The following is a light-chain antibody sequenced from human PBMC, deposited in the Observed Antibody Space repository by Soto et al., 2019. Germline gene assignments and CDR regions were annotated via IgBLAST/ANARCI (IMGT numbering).Light chain of an antibody. J-gene: IGKJ5*01. CDR3: LPFAIAPPT. Sequence: DIQMTQSPSSLSASVGDRVTITCQASQDISVYLNWYQQKPGKAPKLLISDASNLQTGVPSRFSGTGSGTDFTFTISSLQPEVFPTYFCLPFAIAPPTFGQGTRREMK. CDR2: DAS. CDR1: QDISVY. V-gene: IGKV1-33*01.